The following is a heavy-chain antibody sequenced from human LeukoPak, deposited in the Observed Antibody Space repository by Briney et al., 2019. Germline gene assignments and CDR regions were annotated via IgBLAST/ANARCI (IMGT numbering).Heavy chain of an antibody. CDR2: IYYSGSA. J-gene: IGHJ4*02. V-gene: IGHV4-30-4*08. D-gene: IGHD2-21*01. CDR1: GGSISSGDYY. Sequence: TSQTLSLTCSVSGGSISSGDYYWSWIRQPPGKGLEWIGYIYYSGSAYYNPSFKSRVTISVDTSKNQFSLKLSSVTAADTAVYYCASTINCGGDCYLDYWGQGTLVTVSS. CDR3: ASTINCGGDCYLDY.